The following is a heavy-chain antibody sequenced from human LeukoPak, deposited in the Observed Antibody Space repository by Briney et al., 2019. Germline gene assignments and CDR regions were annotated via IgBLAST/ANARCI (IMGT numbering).Heavy chain of an antibody. CDR2: IYPGDSDS. CDR3: VRLNSGGFDY. Sequence: GESLKISCKGSGYSFTSYWVGWVRQMPGKVLEWMGVIYPGDSDSRYSPSFQGQVTISADKSISTAYLQWSSLKASDTAMYYCVRLNSGGFDYWGQGTLVTVSS. CDR1: GYSFTSYW. D-gene: IGHD3-10*01. V-gene: IGHV5-51*01. J-gene: IGHJ4*02.